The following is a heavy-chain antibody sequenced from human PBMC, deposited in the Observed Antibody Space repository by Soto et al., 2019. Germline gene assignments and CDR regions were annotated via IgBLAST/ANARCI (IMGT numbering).Heavy chain of an antibody. V-gene: IGHV4-4*02. CDR1: GGSISSSNW. CDR2: IYHSGST. D-gene: IGHD3-10*01. J-gene: IGHJ5*02. CDR3: ARENMVRGVIITSWFDP. Sequence: SETLSLTCAVSGGSISSSNWWSWVRQPPGKGLEWIGEIYHSGSTNYNPSLKSRVTISVDKSKNQFSLKLSSVTAADTAVYYCARENMVRGVIITSWFDPWGQGTLVTVSS.